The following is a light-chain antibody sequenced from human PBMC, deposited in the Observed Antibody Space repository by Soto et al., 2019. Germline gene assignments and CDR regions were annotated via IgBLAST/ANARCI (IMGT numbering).Light chain of an antibody. CDR2: EES. V-gene: IGKV1-9*01. Sequence: DIQMTQSPSTLSASVVYIVAVTCRASESINSWLAWYQQKPGKPPKLLIYEESTLHSGVPSRFSGRKSGTQFTLTIDSLQPEDFATYYCQQVKSYPRTFGGGTKVDIK. CDR3: QQVKSYPRT. CDR1: ESINSW. J-gene: IGKJ4*01.